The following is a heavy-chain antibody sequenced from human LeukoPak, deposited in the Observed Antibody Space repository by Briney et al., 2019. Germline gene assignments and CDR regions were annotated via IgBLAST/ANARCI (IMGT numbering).Heavy chain of an antibody. Sequence: SETLSLTCAVYGGSFSGYYWSWIRQPPGKGLEWIGEINHSGSTNYNPSLKSRVTISVDTSKNQFSLKLRSVTAADTAVYYCARGTRIAVAGTGYNWFNPWGQGTLVTVSS. CDR2: INHSGST. D-gene: IGHD6-13*01. J-gene: IGHJ5*02. CDR1: GGSFSGYY. V-gene: IGHV4-34*01. CDR3: ARGTRIAVAGTGYNWFNP.